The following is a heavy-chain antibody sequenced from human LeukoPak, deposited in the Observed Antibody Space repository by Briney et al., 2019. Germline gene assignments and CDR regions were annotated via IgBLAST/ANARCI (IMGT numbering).Heavy chain of an antibody. CDR2: INPNSGGT. CDR3: ARVDYDSSGYYWNDY. CDR1: GYTFTGYY. D-gene: IGHD3-22*01. V-gene: IGHV1-2*02. J-gene: IGHJ4*02. Sequence: ASVKVSCKASGYTFTGYYMHWVRQAPGQGLEWMGWINPNSGGTNYAQKFQGRVTMTGDTSISTAYMELSRLRSDDTAVYYCARVDYDSSGYYWNDYWGQGTLVTVSS.